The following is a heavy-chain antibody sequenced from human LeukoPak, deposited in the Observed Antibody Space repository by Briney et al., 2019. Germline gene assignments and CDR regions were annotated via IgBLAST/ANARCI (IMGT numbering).Heavy chain of an antibody. J-gene: IGHJ3*02. CDR2: IDNSGGYT. D-gene: IGHD6-13*01. CDR1: GFTFGTYA. V-gene: IGHV3-23*01. Sequence: PGGSLRLSCAASGFTFGTYAMSWVRQAPGKGLEWVSTIDNSGGYTYYADSVKGRFTISRDNSKNTLYLQMSSLRGEDTAVYYCVIAAAATEAFDIWGQGTMVTVSS. CDR3: VIAAAATEAFDI.